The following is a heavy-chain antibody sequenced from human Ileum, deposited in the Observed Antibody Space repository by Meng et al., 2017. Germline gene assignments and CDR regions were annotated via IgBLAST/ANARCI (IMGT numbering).Heavy chain of an antibody. CDR1: GFTFNNYA. V-gene: IGHV3-23*01. CDR3: ATAVPNGKGFES. D-gene: IGHD2-8*01. CDR2: ISDSGGYT. Sequence: GESLKISCAASGFTFNNYAMHWVRQAPGKGLEWVSAISDSGGYTPYADSVRGRFTISRDNSKNTLYLQMNSLRAEDTAVYYCATAVPNGKGFESWGQGTLVTVSS. J-gene: IGHJ4*02.